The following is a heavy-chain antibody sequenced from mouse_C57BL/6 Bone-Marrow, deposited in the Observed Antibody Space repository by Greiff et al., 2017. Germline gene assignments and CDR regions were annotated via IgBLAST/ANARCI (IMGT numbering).Heavy chain of an antibody. J-gene: IGHJ1*03. CDR2: IYPRSGNT. CDR3: ARSYYGQRYFDV. D-gene: IGHD1-2*01. Sequence: VQLQQSGAELARPGASVKLSCKASGYTSTSYGISWVKQRTGQGLEWIGEIYPRSGNTYYNEKFKGKATLTADKSSSTAYMELRSLTSEDSAVYFCARSYYGQRYFDVWGTGTTVTVSS. V-gene: IGHV1-81*01. CDR1: GYTSTSYG.